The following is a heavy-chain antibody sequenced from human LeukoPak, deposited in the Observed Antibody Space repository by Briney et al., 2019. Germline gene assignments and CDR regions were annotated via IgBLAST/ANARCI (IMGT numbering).Heavy chain of an antibody. D-gene: IGHD6-6*01. Sequence: GGSLRLSCAASGFTFSSYAMNWVRQVPGKGLEWVSAVSHGDGSTFYADSVKGRFIISRDNSKNTLYLQMNSLSAEDTAIYYCARKSLATRAIDFWGQGTLVTVSS. CDR3: ARKSLATRAIDF. CDR2: VSHGDGST. J-gene: IGHJ4*02. CDR1: GFTFSSYA. V-gene: IGHV3-23*01.